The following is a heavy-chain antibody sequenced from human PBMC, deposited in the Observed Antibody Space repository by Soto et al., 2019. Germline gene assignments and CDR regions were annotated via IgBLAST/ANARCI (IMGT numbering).Heavy chain of an antibody. V-gene: IGHV4-34*01. Sequence: XETLSLSCAVYGGSFSGYYWSWIRQPPGKGLEWIGEINHSGSTNYNPSLKSRVTISLDTSKNQFSLKLSSVTAADTAVYYCARGLGYCTNAVCRSYNWFDPWGQGTLVTVSS. CDR2: INHSGST. D-gene: IGHD2-8*01. CDR3: ARGLGYCTNAVCRSYNWFDP. CDR1: GGSFSGYY. J-gene: IGHJ5*02.